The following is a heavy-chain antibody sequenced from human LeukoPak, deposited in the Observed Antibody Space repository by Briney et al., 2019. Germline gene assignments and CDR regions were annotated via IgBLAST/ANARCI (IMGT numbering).Heavy chain of an antibody. CDR2: ISHDANKK. CDR1: VFSFSGYA. D-gene: IGHD6-19*01. Sequence: GQSLRLSCAASVFSFSGYAMFWVREAPGKGVEWVTVISHDANKKYYADSVKGRFSISRDNSKNTVYLQMNNLRLEDTATYFCARSLQWLEVIDYWGQGTLVTVSS. J-gene: IGHJ4*02. V-gene: IGHV3-30-3*01. CDR3: ARSLQWLEVIDY.